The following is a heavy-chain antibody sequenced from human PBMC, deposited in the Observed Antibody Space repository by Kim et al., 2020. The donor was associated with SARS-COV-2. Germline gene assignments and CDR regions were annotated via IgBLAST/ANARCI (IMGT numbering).Heavy chain of an antibody. Sequence: GGYLRLSCAASGFIFSSYSMDWVRQAPGKGLQWVSYISSSSSTIYYADSVKGRFTISRDNAENSLYLQMNSLRDEDTAVYYCVRVGRSSYSMDVWGQGTTVTVSS. CDR1: GFIFSSYS. J-gene: IGHJ6*02. D-gene: IGHD2-15*01. V-gene: IGHV3-48*02. CDR2: ISSSSSTI. CDR3: VRVGRSSYSMDV.